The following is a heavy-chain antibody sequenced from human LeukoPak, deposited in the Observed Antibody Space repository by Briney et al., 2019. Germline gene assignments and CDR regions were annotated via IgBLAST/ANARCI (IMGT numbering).Heavy chain of an antibody. V-gene: IGHV3-21*01. J-gene: IGHJ3*02. CDR3: ARDQNDILAFDI. D-gene: IGHD3-9*01. CDR1: GFTFSTYS. CDR2: ITSSSSYI. Sequence: GGSLRLSCAASGFTFSTYSMNWVRQAPGKGLEWVSSITSSSSYIYYADSVKGRFTISRDNAKNSLYLQMNSLGAEDTAVYYCARDQNDILAFDIWGQGTMVTVSS.